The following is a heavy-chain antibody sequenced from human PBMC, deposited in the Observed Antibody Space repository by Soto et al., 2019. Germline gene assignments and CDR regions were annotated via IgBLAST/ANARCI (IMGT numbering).Heavy chain of an antibody. J-gene: IGHJ6*03. CDR2: FDPEDGET. D-gene: IGHD3-10*01. Sequence: ASVKVSCKVSGYTLTELSMHWVRQAPGKGLEWMGGFDPEDGETIYAQKFQCRVTMTEDTSTDTAYMELSSLRSEDTAVYYCAITRAPPPPRKVPAYYYYYMDVWGKGTTVTVSS. CDR1: GYTLTELS. CDR3: AITRAPPPPRKVPAYYYYYMDV. V-gene: IGHV1-24*01.